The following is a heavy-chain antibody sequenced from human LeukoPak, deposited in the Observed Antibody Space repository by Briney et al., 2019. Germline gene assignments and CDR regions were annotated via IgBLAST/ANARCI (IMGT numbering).Heavy chain of an antibody. V-gene: IGHV4-61*01. CDR1: GGSVSSGSYY. J-gene: IGHJ2*01. CDR3: ARGYSSGWGLYWYFDL. D-gene: IGHD6-19*01. Sequence: SETLSLTCTVSGGSVSSGSYYWSWIRQPPGKGLEWIGYIYYSGSTNYNPSLKSRVTMSVDTSKNQFSLKLSSVTAADTAVYYCARGYSSGWGLYWYFDLWGRGTLVTVSS. CDR2: IYYSGST.